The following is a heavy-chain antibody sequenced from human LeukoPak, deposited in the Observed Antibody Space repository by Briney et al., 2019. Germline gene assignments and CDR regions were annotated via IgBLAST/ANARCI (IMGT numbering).Heavy chain of an antibody. CDR2: VGGDGRVT. D-gene: IGHD1-1*01. CDR1: GFTFATYV. CDR3: AKGISADGYNFERGADY. J-gene: IGHJ4*02. Sequence: GGSLRLSCAASGFTFATYVMTWVRQAPGKGLGWVSSVGGDGRVTYYADSVKGRFTISRDNSKNTIFLQMNSLRVEDTAVYYCAKGISADGYNFERGADYWGQGAQVIVSS. V-gene: IGHV3-23*01.